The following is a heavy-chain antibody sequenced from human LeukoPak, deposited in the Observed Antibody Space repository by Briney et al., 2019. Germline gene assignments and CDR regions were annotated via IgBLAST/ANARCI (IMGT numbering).Heavy chain of an antibody. CDR1: GGSFSGYY. CDR3: ARGPNCSSTSCYPNWFDP. D-gene: IGHD2-2*01. J-gene: IGHJ5*02. CDR2: INHSGST. V-gene: IGHV4-34*01. Sequence: SETLSLTCAVYGGSFSGYYWSWIRQPPGKGLEWIGEINHSGSTNYNPSLKSRVTISVDTSKNQFSLKLSSVTAADTAVYYCARGPNCSSTSCYPNWFDPWGQGTLVTVSS.